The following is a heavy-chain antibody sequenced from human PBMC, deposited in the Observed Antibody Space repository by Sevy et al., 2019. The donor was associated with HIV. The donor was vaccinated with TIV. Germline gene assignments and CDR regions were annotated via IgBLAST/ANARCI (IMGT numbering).Heavy chain of an antibody. CDR3: AREGCTKPHDY. D-gene: IGHD2-8*01. CDR2: LSFGCGEI. V-gene: IGHV3-23*01. CDR1: GFTFSKYS. Sequence: GGSLRLSCAASGFTFSKYSMSWVRQPPGKGLEWVSTLSFGCGEINHADSVKGRFTIPRDNSKNLLYRQMNNLRAEDTAVYYCAREGCTKPHDYWGQGTLVTVSS. J-gene: IGHJ4*02.